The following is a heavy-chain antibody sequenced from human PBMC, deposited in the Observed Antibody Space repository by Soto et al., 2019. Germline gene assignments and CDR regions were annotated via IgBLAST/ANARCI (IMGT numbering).Heavy chain of an antibody. Sequence: ASLKVSCNTSGNTFSSYAIICVRQTTGQGLEWMGGIIPIFGTANYAQKFQGRVTITADESTSTAYMELSSLRSEDTAVYYCARGPPHRPGEFDYWGQGTLVTVSS. CDR3: ARGPPHRPGEFDY. CDR1: GNTFSSYA. V-gene: IGHV1-69*13. CDR2: IIPIFGTA. D-gene: IGHD3-10*01. J-gene: IGHJ4*02.